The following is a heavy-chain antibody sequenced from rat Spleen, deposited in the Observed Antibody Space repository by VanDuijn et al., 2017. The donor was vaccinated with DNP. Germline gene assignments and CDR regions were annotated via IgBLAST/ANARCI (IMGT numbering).Heavy chain of an antibody. CDR3: GRRRNSYDY. V-gene: IGHV5-7*01. CDR2: ITYDGRHT. CDR1: GFTFSNYN. Sequence: EVQLVESGGGLVQPGRSLKLSCAASGFTFSNYNMAWVRQAPKKGLEWVATITYDGRHTYYRDSVQGRFTISRDQIKSAVYLQMDNLGSEDTAIYFCGRRRNSYDYWGQGVMVTVSS. D-gene: IGHD1-2*01. J-gene: IGHJ2*01.